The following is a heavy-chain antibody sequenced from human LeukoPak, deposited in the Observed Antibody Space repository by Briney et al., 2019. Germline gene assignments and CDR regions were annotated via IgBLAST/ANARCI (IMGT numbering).Heavy chain of an antibody. V-gene: IGHV3-66*01. J-gene: IGHJ2*01. CDR2: FYVGGNT. Sequence: PGGSLRLSCAASEFTVSNNYVIWVRQAPGKGLEWVSVFYVGGNTNYADSVKGRFTMSRDISKNALYLQMNSLRGDDTAVYFCVTKGDCSGGSCNWYFGLWGRGTLVTASS. CDR1: EFTVSNNY. D-gene: IGHD2-15*01. CDR3: VTKGDCSGGSCNWYFGL.